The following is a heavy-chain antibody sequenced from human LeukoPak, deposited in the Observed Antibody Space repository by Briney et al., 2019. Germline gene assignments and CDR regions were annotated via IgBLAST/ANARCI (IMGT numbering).Heavy chain of an antibody. CDR3: ARDDYGGNSRWVLDY. V-gene: IGHV3-30-3*01. CDR2: ISYDGSNK. J-gene: IGHJ4*02. D-gene: IGHD4-23*01. Sequence: GGSLRLSCAASGFTFSSYAMHWVRQAPGKGLEWVAVISYDGSNKYYADSVKGRFTISRDNSKNTLYLQMNSLRAEDTAVYYCARDDYGGNSRWVLDYWGQGTLVTVSS. CDR1: GFTFSSYA.